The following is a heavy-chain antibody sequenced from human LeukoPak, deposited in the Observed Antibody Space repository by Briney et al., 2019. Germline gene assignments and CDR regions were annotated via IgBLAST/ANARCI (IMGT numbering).Heavy chain of an antibody. V-gene: IGHV4-59*01. Sequence: NPSETLSLTCTVSGGSISSYYWSWIRQPPGKGLEWIGYIYYSGSTNYNPSLKSRVTISVDTSKNQFSLKLSSVTAADTAVYYCARVPPDSSSWYFFDYYYYYGMDVWGQGTTVTVSS. CDR1: GGSISSYY. D-gene: IGHD6-13*01. CDR3: ARVPPDSSSWYFFDYYYYYGMDV. J-gene: IGHJ6*02. CDR2: IYYSGST.